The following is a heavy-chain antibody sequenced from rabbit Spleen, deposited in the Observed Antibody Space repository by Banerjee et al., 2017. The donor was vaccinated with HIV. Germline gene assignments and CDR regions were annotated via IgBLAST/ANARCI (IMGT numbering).Heavy chain of an antibody. CDR1: GFSFSDRDV. V-gene: IGHV1S45*01. CDR2: IYAGSSGST. J-gene: IGHJ4*01. D-gene: IGHD4-1*01. Sequence: QEQLEESGGGLLKPEGSLTLTCKASGFSFSDRDVMCWVRQAPGKGLEWIACIYAGSSGSTYYASWAKGRFTISKTSSTTVTLQMTSLTAADTAAYFCARDGYSRGWGIVLYYFNLWGQGTLV. CDR3: ARDGYSRGWGIVLYYFNL.